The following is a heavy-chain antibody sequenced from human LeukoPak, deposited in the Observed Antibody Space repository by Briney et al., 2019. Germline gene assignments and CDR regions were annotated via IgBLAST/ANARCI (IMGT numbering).Heavy chain of an antibody. CDR3: ARGAGSGWLQTDWYFDL. D-gene: IGHD5-24*01. CDR1: GYTFTSYG. CDR2: ISAYNGNT. V-gene: IGHV1-18*01. J-gene: IGHJ2*01. Sequence: ASVKVSCKASGYTFTSYGISWVRQAPGQGLEWMGWISAYNGNTNYAQKLQGRVTMTTDTSTSTAYMELRSLRSDDTAVYYCARGAGSGWLQTDWYFDLWGRGTLVTVSS.